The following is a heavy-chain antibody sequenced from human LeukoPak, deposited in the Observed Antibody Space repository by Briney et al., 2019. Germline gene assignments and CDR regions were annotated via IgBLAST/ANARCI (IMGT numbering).Heavy chain of an antibody. Sequence: LSLTCAVYGGSFSGYYWSWIRQAPGKGLEWVSYISSSSSYTNYADSVKGRFTISRDNAKNSLYLQMNSLRAEDTAVYYCARGRRYDILTGYDAFDIWGQGTMVTVSS. D-gene: IGHD3-9*01. CDR3: ARGRRYDILTGYDAFDI. V-gene: IGHV3-11*05. CDR1: GGSFSGYY. CDR2: ISSSSSYT. J-gene: IGHJ3*02.